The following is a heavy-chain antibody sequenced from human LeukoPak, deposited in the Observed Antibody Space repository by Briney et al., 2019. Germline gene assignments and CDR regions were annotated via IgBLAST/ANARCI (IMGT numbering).Heavy chain of an antibody. J-gene: IGHJ4*02. V-gene: IGHV3-48*01. CDR2: ISSGSRTI. Sequence: PGGSLRLSCAASGFTFSGYSMNWVRQAPGRGLEGLSYISSGSRTIFYADSVKGRFTISRDNGKNSLFLLMSSLRADDTAVYYCVRESITGDRDFYYWGQGTLITVSS. D-gene: IGHD7-27*01. CDR1: GFTFSGYS. CDR3: VRESITGDRDFYY.